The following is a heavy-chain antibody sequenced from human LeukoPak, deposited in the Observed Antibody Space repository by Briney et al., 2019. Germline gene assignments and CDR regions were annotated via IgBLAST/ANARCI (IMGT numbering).Heavy chain of an antibody. CDR3: AGTLPHYFDY. CDR2: ISWNSGSI. V-gene: IGHV3-9*01. CDR1: GFTFDDYA. Sequence: GGSLRLSCAASGFTFDDYAMHWVRQAPGKGLGWVSGISWNSGSICYADSVKGRFTISRDNAKNSLYLQMNSLRAEDTAVYYCAGTLPHYFDYWGQGTLVTVSS. J-gene: IGHJ4*02.